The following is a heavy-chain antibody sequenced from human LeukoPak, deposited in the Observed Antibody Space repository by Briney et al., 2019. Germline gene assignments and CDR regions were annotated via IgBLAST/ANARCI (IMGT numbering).Heavy chain of an antibody. J-gene: IGHJ4*02. V-gene: IGHV3-21*01. CDR2: ISSSSSYI. CDR3: ARDTSTITFGGVIVPHFDY. D-gene: IGHD3-16*02. CDR1: GFTFSSYS. Sequence: GGSLRLSCAASGFTFSSYSTNWVRQAPGKGLEWVSSISSSSSYIYYADSVKGRFTISRDNAKNSLYLQMNSLRAEDTAVYYCARDTSTITFGGVIVPHFDYWGQGTLVTVSS.